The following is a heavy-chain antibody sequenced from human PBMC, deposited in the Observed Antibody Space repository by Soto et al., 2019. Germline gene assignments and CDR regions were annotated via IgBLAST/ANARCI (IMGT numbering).Heavy chain of an antibody. CDR3: ATPGGRDFNAFDV. CDR2: LFPIDSDT. D-gene: IGHD2-21*02. Sequence: PGESLKISCKGSGYTFTRNWIGWVRQMPGKGLEWMGILFPIDSDTRYSPSSQGQVTISADNSISTAYLQWSSLKASDTAIYYCATPGGRDFNAFDVWGRGTMVTVSS. J-gene: IGHJ3*01. V-gene: IGHV5-51*01. CDR1: GYTFTRNW.